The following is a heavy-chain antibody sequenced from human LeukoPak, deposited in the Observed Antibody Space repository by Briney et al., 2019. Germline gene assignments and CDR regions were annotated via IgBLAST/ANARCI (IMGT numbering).Heavy chain of an antibody. Sequence: SETLSLTCTVSGGSINNYYWSWIRQPPGKAPEWIAYIYYRGNTNYNPSLKSRVTISVDTSNNHFSLRLSSVTAADTAMYFCARSPESGCSDYWGQGTLVTVSS. J-gene: IGHJ4*02. CDR1: GGSINNYY. V-gene: IGHV4-59*01. CDR3: ARSPESGCSDY. CDR2: IYYRGNT. D-gene: IGHD6-19*01.